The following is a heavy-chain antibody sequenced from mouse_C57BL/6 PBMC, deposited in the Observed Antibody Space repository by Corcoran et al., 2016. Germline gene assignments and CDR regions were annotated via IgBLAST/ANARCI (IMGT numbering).Heavy chain of an antibody. CDR2: IYWDDYK. CDR3: ARVYYCYDGAFAY. D-gene: IGHD2-2*01. V-gene: IGHV8-12*01. CDR1: GFSLSTSGMG. J-gene: IGHJ3*01. Sequence: QVTLKESGSGILQSSQTVGLPCSFSGFSLSTSGMGVSWIRQPSGKGREWLAHIYWDDYKRDNPSLKSRLTISKDTSRNQVFLKITSVDTADTATYYCARVYYCYDGAFAYWGQGTLVTVSA.